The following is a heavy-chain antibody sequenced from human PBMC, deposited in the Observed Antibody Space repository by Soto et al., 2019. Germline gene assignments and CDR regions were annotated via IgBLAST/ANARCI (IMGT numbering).Heavy chain of an antibody. Sequence: GGSLRLSCAASEFSFSSYEMNWVRQAPGKGLEWVAVISYDGSNADYADSVKGRFTVSRDDSENTLDLQMNSLRREDTSVYYCARGRYSSSWLSDYYYYGMDVWGQGTTVTVSS. V-gene: IGHV3-30-3*01. J-gene: IGHJ6*02. D-gene: IGHD6-13*01. CDR3: ARGRYSSSWLSDYYYYGMDV. CDR2: ISYDGSNA. CDR1: EFSFSSYE.